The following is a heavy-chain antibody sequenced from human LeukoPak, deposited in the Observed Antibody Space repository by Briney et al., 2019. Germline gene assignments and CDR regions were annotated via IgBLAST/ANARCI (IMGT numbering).Heavy chain of an antibody. CDR3: ARWGIWFGESPSLDY. J-gene: IGHJ4*02. V-gene: IGHV1-2*02. CDR1: GYTFTDYY. Sequence: AASVKVSCKASGYTFTDYYMHWVRQAPGQGLEWMGWINPNSGGTNYAQKLQGRVTMTTDASTSTAYMELRSLRSDDTAVYYCARWGIWFGESPSLDYWGQGTLVTVSS. D-gene: IGHD3-10*01. CDR2: INPNSGGT.